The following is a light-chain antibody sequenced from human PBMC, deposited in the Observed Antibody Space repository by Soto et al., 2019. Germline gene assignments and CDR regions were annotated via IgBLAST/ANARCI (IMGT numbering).Light chain of an antibody. CDR3: TSYTTISTLYV. CDR2: EVS. V-gene: IGLV2-14*01. J-gene: IGLJ1*01. CDR1: SNDIGNYNY. Sequence: QSALTQPASVSGSPGQSITISCTGTSNDIGNYNYVSWYQQHPGKAPKVMIYEVSNRPSGISNRFSGSKSGNTASLTISGLQAEDEAGYYCTSYTTISTLYVFGSGTKVTVL.